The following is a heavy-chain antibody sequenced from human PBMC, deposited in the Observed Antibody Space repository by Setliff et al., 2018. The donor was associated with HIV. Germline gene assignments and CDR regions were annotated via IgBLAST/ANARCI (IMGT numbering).Heavy chain of an antibody. D-gene: IGHD2-2*01. CDR3: TTGQDIVVVPAARAIDY. Sequence: SLRLSCAASGFTFSNAWMSWVRQAPGKGLEWAGRIKSKTDGGTTDYAAPVKGRFTISRDDSKNTLYLQMDSLKTEDTAVYYCTTGQDIVVVPAARAIDYWGQGTLVTVSS. CDR2: IKSKTDGGTT. V-gene: IGHV3-15*01. J-gene: IGHJ4*02. CDR1: GFTFSNAW.